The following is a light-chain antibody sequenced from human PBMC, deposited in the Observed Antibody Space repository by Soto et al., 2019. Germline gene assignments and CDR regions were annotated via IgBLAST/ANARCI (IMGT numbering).Light chain of an antibody. CDR2: AAS. J-gene: IGKJ1*01. CDR3: QQSYITPPT. V-gene: IGKV1-39*01. CDR1: QSISSY. Sequence: DIQMTQSPSSLSASVGDRVTITCRASQSISSYLNWYQQKPGKAPKLQIYAASSLQSGVPSRFSGSGSGTDFTLTISSLQPEDYATYYCQQSYITPPTFGQGTKVEIK.